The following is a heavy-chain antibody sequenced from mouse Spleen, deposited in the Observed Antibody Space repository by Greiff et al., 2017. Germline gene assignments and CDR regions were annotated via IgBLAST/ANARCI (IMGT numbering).Heavy chain of an antibody. Sequence: QVQLKQPGAELVMPGASVKMSCKASGYTFTDYWMHWVKQRPGQGLEWIGAIDTSDSYTSYNQKFKGKATLTVDESSSTAYMQLSSLTSEDSAVYYCAREGDDYCFAYWGQGTLVTVSA. J-gene: IGHJ3*01. CDR2: IDTSDSYT. CDR3: AREGDDYCFAY. CDR1: GYTFTDYW. D-gene: IGHD2-4*01. V-gene: IGHV1-69*01.